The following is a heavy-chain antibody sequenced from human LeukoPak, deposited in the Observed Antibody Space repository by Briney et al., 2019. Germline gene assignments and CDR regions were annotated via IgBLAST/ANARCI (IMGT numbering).Heavy chain of an antibody. V-gene: IGHV3-30-3*01. CDR1: GFTFSSYA. J-gene: IGHJ3*02. D-gene: IGHD3-9*01. CDR2: ISYDGSNK. CDR3: ARDLSAGLRYFDWPRSAFDI. Sequence: GGSLRLSCAASGFTFSSYAMHWVRQAPGKGLEWVAVISYDGSNKYYADSVKGRFTISRDNSKNTLYLQMNSLRAEDTAVYYCARDLSAGLRYFDWPRSAFDIWGQGTMVTVSS.